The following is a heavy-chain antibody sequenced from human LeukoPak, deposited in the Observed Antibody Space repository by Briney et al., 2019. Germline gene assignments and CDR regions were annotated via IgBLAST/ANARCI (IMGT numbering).Heavy chain of an antibody. CDR1: GGSISSSSYY. D-gene: IGHD3-9*01. V-gene: IGHV4-39*07. CDR2: IYYSGST. CDR3: ARADYDILTGLQKGYYFDY. J-gene: IGHJ4*02. Sequence: SETLSLTCTVSGGSISSSSYYWGWIRQPPGKGLEWIGSIYYSGSTYYNPSLKSRVTISVDTSKNQFSLKLSSVTAADTAVYYCARADYDILTGLQKGYYFDYWGQGTLVTVSS.